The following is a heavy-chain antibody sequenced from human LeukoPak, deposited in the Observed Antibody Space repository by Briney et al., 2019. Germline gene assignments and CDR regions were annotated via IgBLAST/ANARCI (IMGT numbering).Heavy chain of an antibody. V-gene: IGHV3-30*02. Sequence: PGGSLRLSCAASGFTFSIYGMHWVRQAPDKGLEWVAFIRYDGSNKYYPDSVKGRFTISRDNSKNTLYLQMNSLRAEDTAVYYCAKDPIRIGAAIQISAYYFDYWGQGTLVTVSS. CDR2: IRYDGSNK. J-gene: IGHJ4*02. CDR1: GFTFSIYG. CDR3: AKDPIRIGAAIQISAYYFDY. D-gene: IGHD6-13*01.